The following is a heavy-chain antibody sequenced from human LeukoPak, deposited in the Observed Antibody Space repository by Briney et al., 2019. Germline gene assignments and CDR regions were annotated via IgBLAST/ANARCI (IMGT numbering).Heavy chain of an antibody. D-gene: IGHD3-22*01. J-gene: IGHJ4*02. CDR1: GGSISSYY. CDR3: ARDPSTFSGYFDF. V-gene: IGHV4-4*07. Sequence: SETLSLTCTVSGGSISSYYWSWIRQPAGKALEWIGRIYPTGSINYNPSLKSRVTMPVDTSKNQLSLKLTSLTAADTAVYFCARDPSTFSGYFDFWGQGTLVTVSS. CDR2: IYPTGSI.